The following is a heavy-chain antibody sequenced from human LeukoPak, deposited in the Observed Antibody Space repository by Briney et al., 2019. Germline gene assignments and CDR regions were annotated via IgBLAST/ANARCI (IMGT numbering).Heavy chain of an antibody. CDR1: GGSISSGSYY. D-gene: IGHD3-16*01. J-gene: IGHJ6*02. CDR2: IYTSGST. Sequence: SETLSLTCTVSGGSISSGSYYWSWIRQPAGKGLKWIGRIYTSGSTNYNPSLKSRVTISVDTSKNQFSLKLSSVTAADTAVYYCARDWGSDVYGMDVWGQGTTVTVSS. V-gene: IGHV4-61*02. CDR3: ARDWGSDVYGMDV.